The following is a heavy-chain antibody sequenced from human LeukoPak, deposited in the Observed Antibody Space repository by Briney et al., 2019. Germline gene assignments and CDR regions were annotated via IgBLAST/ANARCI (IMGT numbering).Heavy chain of an antibody. Sequence: PAGGSLRLSCAGAGWMHWVRQAPGKGLVWVSGLNNDGSRTYYADSVKGRFTISRDNAKNTVYLQMNSLSTEDTAVYYCVRLGNAFDIWGQGTKVTVSS. CDR2: LNNDGSRT. CDR3: VRLGNAFDI. CDR1: GW. D-gene: IGHD1-26*01. J-gene: IGHJ3*02. V-gene: IGHV3-74*01.